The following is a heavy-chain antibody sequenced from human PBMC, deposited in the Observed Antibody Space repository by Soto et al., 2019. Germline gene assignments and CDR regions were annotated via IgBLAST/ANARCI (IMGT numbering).Heavy chain of an antibody. V-gene: IGHV1-2*02. J-gene: IGHJ5*02. CDR2: INPSTGGT. CDR1: GHTFIAYY. Sequence: QVQLVQSGAEVTKPGASLKVSCQASGHTFIAYYMHCVRQAPGQVLEWMGWINPSTGGTSYAQKFQGRVTMTMDTYISTSYMELISLRSDDTAVYYCAMDFSGLNWLDPWGQGTLVTVSS. CDR3: AMDFSGLNWLDP. D-gene: IGHD6-19*01.